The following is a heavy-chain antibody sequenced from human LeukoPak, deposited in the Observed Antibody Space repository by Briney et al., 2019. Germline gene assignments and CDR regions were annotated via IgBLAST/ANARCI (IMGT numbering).Heavy chain of an antibody. D-gene: IGHD1-1*01. CDR1: GYTFTSYG. CDR2: ISAYNGNT. Sequence: GASVKVSCKASGYTFTSYGISWVRQAPGQGLERMGWISAYNGNTNYAQKLQGRVTMTTDTSTSTAYMELRSLRSDDTAVYYCARGNWNDVFRRGIEPAYYFDYWGQGTLVTVSS. V-gene: IGHV1-18*01. J-gene: IGHJ4*02. CDR3: ARGNWNDVFRRGIEPAYYFDY.